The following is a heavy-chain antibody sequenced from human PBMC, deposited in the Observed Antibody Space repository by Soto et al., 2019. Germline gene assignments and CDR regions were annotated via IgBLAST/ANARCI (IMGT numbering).Heavy chain of an antibody. CDR2: TYYRSKWYN. CDR3: VRLIGNSWLEF. CDR1: VDSVSSSSVT. J-gene: IGHJ4*02. Sequence: SQTLSLTCAISVDSVSSSSVTWNFIRQSPSRGLEWLGRTYYRSKWYNDYAESVKSRITINPDTSKNQFSLHLNSVTPEDTAVYYCVRLIGNSWLEFWGQGTLVTVSS. D-gene: IGHD3-22*01. V-gene: IGHV6-1*01.